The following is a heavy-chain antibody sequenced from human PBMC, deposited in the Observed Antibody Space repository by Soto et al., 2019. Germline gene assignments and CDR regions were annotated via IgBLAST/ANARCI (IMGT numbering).Heavy chain of an antibody. D-gene: IGHD2-21*01. CDR3: ARLEIAQYYYYAMDV. Sequence: GESLNISCKGSGYSFTSYWIGWVRQMPGKGLEWMGIVYPGDSDTRYSPSFQGQVTISADESITTAYLQWSSLKASDTAMYYCARLEIAQYYYYAMDVWGQGTTVTVSS. CDR1: GYSFTSYW. CDR2: VYPGDSDT. V-gene: IGHV5-51*01. J-gene: IGHJ6*02.